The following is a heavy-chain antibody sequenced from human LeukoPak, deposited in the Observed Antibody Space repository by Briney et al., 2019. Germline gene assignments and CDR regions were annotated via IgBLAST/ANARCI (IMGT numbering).Heavy chain of an antibody. CDR3: ARDSPIYYDSGGYDAGHY. J-gene: IGHJ4*02. CDR1: GYTFTTYG. Sequence: ASVKVSCKASGYTFTTYGISWVRQAPGQGLEWIGWIGAYNGNTNYAQKLQGRVTMTTDTSTSTAYMELRSLRSDDTAVYYCARDSPIYYDSGGYDAGHYWGQGTLVTVSS. D-gene: IGHD3-22*01. V-gene: IGHV1-18*01. CDR2: IGAYNGNT.